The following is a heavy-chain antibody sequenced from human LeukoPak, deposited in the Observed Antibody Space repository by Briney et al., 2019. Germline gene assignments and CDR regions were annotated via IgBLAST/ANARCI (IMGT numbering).Heavy chain of an antibody. CDR2: INHSGST. CDR3: ARGLSIVVVPAAMRSRSYYYGMDV. CDR1: GFTVSSNY. D-gene: IGHD2-2*01. V-gene: IGHV4-34*01. J-gene: IGHJ6*02. Sequence: GSLRLSCAASGFTVSSNYMSWIRQPPGKGLEWIGEINHSGSTNYNPSLKSRVTISVDTSKNQYSLKLSSVTAADTAVYYCARGLSIVVVPAAMRSRSYYYGMDVWGQGTTVTVSS.